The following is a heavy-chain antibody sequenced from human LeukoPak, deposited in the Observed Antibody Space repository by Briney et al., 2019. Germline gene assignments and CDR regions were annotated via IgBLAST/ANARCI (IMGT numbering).Heavy chain of an antibody. D-gene: IGHD1-26*01. CDR3: ARAYSGSYPDY. Sequence: SETLSLTCTVSGGSITSGGYYWSWVRQPAGKGLEWIGRIYTSGSTNYKPSLKSRVTMSVDTSKSQFSLNPSSVTAADTAVYYCARAYSGSYPDYWGQGTLVTVSS. CDR1: GGSITSGGYY. V-gene: IGHV4-61*02. CDR2: IYTSGST. J-gene: IGHJ4*02.